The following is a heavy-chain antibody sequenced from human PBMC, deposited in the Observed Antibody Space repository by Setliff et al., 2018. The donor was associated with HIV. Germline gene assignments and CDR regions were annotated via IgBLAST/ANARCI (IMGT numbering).Heavy chain of an antibody. Sequence: PSETLSLTCAVYGGSLTNYYWSWIRQPAGKGLEWIGRIYITGSTNYNPSLKSRVSISVDTSKKQFSLKLSSVTAADTAVYYCARSLQYFDWSPQYWGQGTLVTVSS. J-gene: IGHJ4*02. CDR2: IYITGST. CDR3: ARSLQYFDWSPQY. V-gene: IGHV4-59*10. D-gene: IGHD3-9*01. CDR1: GGSLTNYY.